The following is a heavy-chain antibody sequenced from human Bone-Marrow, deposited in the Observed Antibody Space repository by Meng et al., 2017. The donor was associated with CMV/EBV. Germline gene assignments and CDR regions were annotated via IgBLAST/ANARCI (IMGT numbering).Heavy chain of an antibody. CDR2: IYYSGST. D-gene: IGHD2-2*01. Sequence: SETLSLTCTVSGGSVSSGSYYWSWIRQPPGKGLEWIGYIYYSGSTNYNPSLKSRVTISVDTSKNQFSLKLSSVTAADTAVYYCAREPLYCRSTSFYHWFDPWGQGTLVTVSS. CDR3: AREPLYCRSTSFYHWFDP. V-gene: IGHV4-61*01. CDR1: GGSVSSGSYY. J-gene: IGHJ5*02.